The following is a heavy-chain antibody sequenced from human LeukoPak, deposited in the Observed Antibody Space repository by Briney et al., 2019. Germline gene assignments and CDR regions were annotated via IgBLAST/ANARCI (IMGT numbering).Heavy chain of an antibody. CDR2: IRYDGSNK. Sequence: GGSLRLACAASGFTFNSYGMHWVRQAPGKGLEWVAFIRYDGSNKYYADSVKGRFTISRDNSKNTLYLQMNSLRAEDTAVYYCAKEDYDILTGSAFDYWGQGTMVTVSS. J-gene: IGHJ4*02. D-gene: IGHD3-9*01. V-gene: IGHV3-30*02. CDR3: AKEDYDILTGSAFDY. CDR1: GFTFNSYG.